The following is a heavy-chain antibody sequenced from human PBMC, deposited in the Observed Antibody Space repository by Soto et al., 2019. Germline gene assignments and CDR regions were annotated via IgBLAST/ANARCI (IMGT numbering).Heavy chain of an antibody. CDR3: AREWGIVLVPASMPNWFDP. J-gene: IGHJ5*02. D-gene: IGHD2-2*01. CDR2: IIPIFGTA. CDR1: GGTFSSYA. Sequence: QVQLVQSGAEVKKPGSSVKVSCKASGGTFSSYAISWVRQAPGQGLEWMGGIIPIFGTANYAQKFQGRVTITADESTSTAYMELSSLRSEDTAVYDCAREWGIVLVPASMPNWFDPWGQGTLVTVSS. V-gene: IGHV1-69*12.